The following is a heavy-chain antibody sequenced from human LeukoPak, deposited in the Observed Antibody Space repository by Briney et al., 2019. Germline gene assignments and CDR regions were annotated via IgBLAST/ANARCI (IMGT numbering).Heavy chain of an antibody. CDR3: AKDPVVGSTPNDY. D-gene: IGHD2-15*01. V-gene: IGHV3-23*01. J-gene: IGHJ4*02. CDR1: GFTFSSYG. Sequence: GGSLRLSCAASGFTFSSYGMSWVRQAPRKGLEWVASISSSGGSAYYADSVKGRFTISRDNSKNTLYLQMNSLRAEDTAVYYCAKDPVVGSTPNDYWGQGTLVTVSS. CDR2: ISSSGGSA.